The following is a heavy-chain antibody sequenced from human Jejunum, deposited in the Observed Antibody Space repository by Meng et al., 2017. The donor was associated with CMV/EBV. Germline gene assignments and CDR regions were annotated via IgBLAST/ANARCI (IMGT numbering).Heavy chain of an antibody. CDR1: GGSISSYY. J-gene: IGHJ4*02. CDR2: IHYSEST. CDR3: VRGVSPTEWPLEK. D-gene: IGHD3-3*01. V-gene: IGHV4-59*01. Sequence: TVSGGSISSYYSSWVRQSPGKGLEWLGYIHYSESTKYNPSLESRVTMSLDRSRNQFSLRLSSVTAADTAVYFCVRGVSPTEWPLEKWGQGTLVTVSS.